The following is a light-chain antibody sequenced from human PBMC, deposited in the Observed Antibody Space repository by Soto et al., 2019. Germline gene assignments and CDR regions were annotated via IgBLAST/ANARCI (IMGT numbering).Light chain of an antibody. Sequence: QSALTQPPSASGSPGQSVTISCTGTSSDVGAYNYVSWYQQHPGKAPKLMIYEVSKRPSGVPDRFSGSKSGNTAALTVSGLQAEDEADYYCSSYASSNNFVFGGGTMLTVL. V-gene: IGLV2-8*01. CDR2: EVS. CDR1: SSDVGAYNY. CDR3: SSYASSNNFV. J-gene: IGLJ2*01.